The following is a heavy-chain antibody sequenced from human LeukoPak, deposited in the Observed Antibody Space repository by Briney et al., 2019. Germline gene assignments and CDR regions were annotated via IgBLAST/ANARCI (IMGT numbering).Heavy chain of an antibody. CDR3: ARSNWNLFDY. V-gene: IGHV4-34*01. J-gene: IGHJ4*02. D-gene: IGHD1-1*01. Sequence: SETLSLTCAVYGGSFSGYYWSWIRQPPGKGLEWIGEINHSGSTNYNPSLKSRVTISVDTSKNQFSLKLTSVTAADTAVYYCARSNWNLFDYWGQGTLVTVSS. CDR2: INHSGST. CDR1: GGSFSGYY.